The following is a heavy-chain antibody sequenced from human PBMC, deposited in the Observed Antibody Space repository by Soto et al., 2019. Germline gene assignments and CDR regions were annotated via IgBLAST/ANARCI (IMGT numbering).Heavy chain of an antibody. CDR3: ARVPFLSSSGWYWNQAPSYYFDY. CDR1: GGSISSYY. D-gene: IGHD6-19*01. CDR2: IYYSGST. J-gene: IGHJ4*02. V-gene: IGHV4-59*01. Sequence: SETLSLTCTVSGGSISSYYWSWIRQPPGKGLEWIGYIYYSGSTNYNPSLKSRVTISVDTSKNQFSLKLSSVTAADTAVYYCARVPFLSSSGWYWNQAPSYYFDYWGQGTLVTVSS.